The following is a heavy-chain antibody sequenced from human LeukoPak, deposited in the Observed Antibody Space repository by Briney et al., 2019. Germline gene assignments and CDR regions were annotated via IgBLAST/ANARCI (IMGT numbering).Heavy chain of an antibody. CDR1: GFTFSTYS. V-gene: IGHV3-30-3*01. CDR2: ISYDGSNK. D-gene: IGHD5-18*01. Sequence: GGSLRLSCATSGFTFSTYSMYWVRQAPGKGLEWVTVISYDGSNKYYADSVKGRFTISRDNSKNTLYLQMNSLRAEDTAVDYCARDRGRGYSLNSDYWGQGTLVTVSS. J-gene: IGHJ4*02. CDR3: ARDRGRGYSLNSDY.